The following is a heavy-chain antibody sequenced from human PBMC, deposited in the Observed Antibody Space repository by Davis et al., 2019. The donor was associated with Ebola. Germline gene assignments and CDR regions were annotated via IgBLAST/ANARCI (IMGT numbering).Heavy chain of an antibody. V-gene: IGHV4-59*08. CDR2: IYYSGST. CDR1: GDSITSYY. Sequence: SETLSLTCTVSGDSITSYYWAWIRQSPGKGLEWIGYIYYSGSTNYNPSLKSRVTISVDTSKNQFSLKLSSVTAADTAVYYCASTPSSYGDSDYWGQGTLVTVSS. J-gene: IGHJ4*02. CDR3: ASTPSSYGDSDY. D-gene: IGHD4-17*01.